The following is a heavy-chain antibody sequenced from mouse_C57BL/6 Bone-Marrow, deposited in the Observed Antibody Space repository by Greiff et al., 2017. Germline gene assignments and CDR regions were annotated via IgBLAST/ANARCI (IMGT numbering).Heavy chain of an antibody. Sequence: EVQLQQSGTVLARPGASVKMSCKTSGYTFTSYWMHWVKQRPGQGLEWIGAIYPGNSDTSYNQKFKGKAKLTAVTSASTAYKELSSLTNEDSAVYYCTRDYYGSSPAWFAYWGQGTLVTVSA. D-gene: IGHD1-1*01. J-gene: IGHJ3*01. CDR3: TRDYYGSSPAWFAY. CDR2: IYPGNSDT. CDR1: GYTFTSYW. V-gene: IGHV1-5*01.